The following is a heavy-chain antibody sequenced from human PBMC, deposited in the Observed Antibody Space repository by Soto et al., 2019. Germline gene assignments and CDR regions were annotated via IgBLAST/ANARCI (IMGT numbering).Heavy chain of an antibody. CDR3: ARDRGYYDYIWGSYRVY. CDR2: IWYDGSNK. J-gene: IGHJ4*02. D-gene: IGHD3-16*02. Sequence: QVQLVESGGGVVQPGRSLRLSCAASGFTFSSYGMHWVRQAPGKGLEWVAVIWYDGSNKYYADSVKGRFTISRDNSKNTLYLQMNSLRAEDTAVYYCARDRGYYDYIWGSYRVYWGQGTLVTVSS. CDR1: GFTFSSYG. V-gene: IGHV3-33*01.